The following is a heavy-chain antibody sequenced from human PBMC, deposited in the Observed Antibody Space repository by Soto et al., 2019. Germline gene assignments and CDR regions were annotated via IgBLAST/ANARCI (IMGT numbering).Heavy chain of an antibody. D-gene: IGHD3-22*01. CDR3: AKVETSSGYGDY. CDR1: GFTFSSYG. Sequence: ESGGGVVQPGRSLRLSCAASGFTFSSYGMHWVRQAPGKGLEWVAVISYDGSNKYYADSVKGRFTISRDNSKNTLYLQMNSLRAEDTAVYYCAKVETSSGYGDYWGQGTLVTVSS. V-gene: IGHV3-30*18. CDR2: ISYDGSNK. J-gene: IGHJ4*02.